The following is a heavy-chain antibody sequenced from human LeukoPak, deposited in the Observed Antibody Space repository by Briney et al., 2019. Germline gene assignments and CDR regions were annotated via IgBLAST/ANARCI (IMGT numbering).Heavy chain of an antibody. CDR2: MNPNSGNT. D-gene: IGHD6-13*01. V-gene: IGHV1-8*02. CDR3: ARDSSPRIYYYGMDV. CDR1: GGTFNNFA. J-gene: IGHJ6*02. Sequence: ASVKVSCTVSGGTFNNFALSWVRQAPGQGLEWVGWMNPNSGNTGYAQKFQGRVTMTRNTSISTAYMELSSLRSEDTAVYYCARDSSPRIYYYGMDVWGQGTTVTVSS.